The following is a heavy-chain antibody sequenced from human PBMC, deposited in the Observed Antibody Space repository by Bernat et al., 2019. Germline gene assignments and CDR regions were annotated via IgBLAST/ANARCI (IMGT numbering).Heavy chain of an antibody. Sequence: QVQLVESGGGVVQPGRSLRLSCGASGFTFSFYSMHWVRQAPGKGLEWVAVISSDGSKKFYADSVKGRFTISRDNSENTLFLQMNSLRGEDTALYYCARVESSSSSYFCDYWGQGTLVTVSS. CDR1: GFTFSFYS. V-gene: IGHV3-30*01. CDR3: ARVESSSSSYFCDY. D-gene: IGHD6-6*01. J-gene: IGHJ4*02. CDR2: ISSDGSKK.